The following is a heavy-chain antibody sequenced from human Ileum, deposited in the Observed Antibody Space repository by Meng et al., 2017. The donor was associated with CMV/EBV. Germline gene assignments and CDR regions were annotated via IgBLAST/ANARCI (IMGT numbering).Heavy chain of an antibody. Sequence: SGVSISSGDHCWNWIRQSPGKGLEWIGYIYFTENTHYEPSLKSRVSISVDTSNNQYSPKVNSVTAADTAVYYCAGGLIAFGGAVLESWGQGTLVTVSS. CDR1: GVSISSGDHC. J-gene: IGHJ4*02. D-gene: IGHD3-16*01. V-gene: IGHV4-30-4*01. CDR3: AGGLIAFGGAVLES. CDR2: IYFTENT.